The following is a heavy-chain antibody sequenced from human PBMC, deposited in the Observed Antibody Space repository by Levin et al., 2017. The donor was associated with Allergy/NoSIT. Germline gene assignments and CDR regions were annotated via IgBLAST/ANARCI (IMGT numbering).Heavy chain of an antibody. V-gene: IGHV1-8*01. CDR2: MNPNTGNT. CDR1: GYTFSSYD. J-gene: IGHJ4*02. Sequence: GESLKISCKASGYTFSSYDINWVRQATGQGLEWMGWMNPNTGNTGYAQKFQGRVTMTRITSMSTAYMELSSLRSEDTAVYYCAVGVAVADSTDYWGQGTLVSVSS. D-gene: IGHD6-19*01. CDR3: AVGVAVADSTDY.